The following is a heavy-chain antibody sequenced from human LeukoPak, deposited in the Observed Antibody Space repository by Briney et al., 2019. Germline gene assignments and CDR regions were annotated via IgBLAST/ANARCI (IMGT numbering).Heavy chain of an antibody. D-gene: IGHD3-10*01. CDR3: AKDRVVRGVISYYMDV. CDR1: SGSIDNYY. V-gene: IGHV4-59*01. J-gene: IGHJ6*03. Sequence: SETLSLTCTISSGSIDNYYWSWIRQPAGKGLEWIGQIYFSGNTNYNPSPKSRVTISVDRSKNQFSLKLSSVTAADTAVYYCAKDRVVRGVISYYMDVWGKGTTVTVSS. CDR2: IYFSGNT.